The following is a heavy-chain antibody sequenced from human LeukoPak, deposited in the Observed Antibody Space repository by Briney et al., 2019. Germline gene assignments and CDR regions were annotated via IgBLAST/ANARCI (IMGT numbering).Heavy chain of an antibody. CDR2: ISAYNGNT. V-gene: IGHV1-18*01. D-gene: IGHD5-24*01. CDR1: GYTFTSYG. J-gene: IGHJ4*02. Sequence: GASVKVSCKASGYTFTSYGISWVRQAPGQGLEWMGWISAYNGNTNYAQKFQGRVTMTRDTSITTAYMELSRLRSDDTAVYYCARDLRWLQSYWGQGTLVTVSS. CDR3: ARDLRWLQSY.